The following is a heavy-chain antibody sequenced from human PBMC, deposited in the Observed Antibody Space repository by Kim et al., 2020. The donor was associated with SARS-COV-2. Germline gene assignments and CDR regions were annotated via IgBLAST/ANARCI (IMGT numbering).Heavy chain of an antibody. J-gene: IGHJ1*01. Sequence: GGSLRLSCAASGFTFSNHGMHWVRQAPGKGLEWVAVFSHDGRKIFYTDSVKGRFTISRDNSQNTVYLQMNSLRVEDTAVYYCAKEAGDFCGGWNYGFEGWGQGTLVTVSS. CDR3: AKEAGDFCGGWNYGFEG. D-gene: IGHD3-3*01. V-gene: IGHV3-30*18. CDR1: GFTFSNHG. CDR2: FSHDGRKI.